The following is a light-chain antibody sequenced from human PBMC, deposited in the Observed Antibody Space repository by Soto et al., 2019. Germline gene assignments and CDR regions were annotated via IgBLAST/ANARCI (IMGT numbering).Light chain of an antibody. V-gene: IGKV3-11*01. Sequence: EIVLTQSPATLSLSPGERATLSCRASENINTYLAWYQQKPGQVPRLLIYDASNRATGIPARFSGSGSGTDFTLTISSLEPEDFAVDYCQQRRNWPMTFGGGTKVEIK. CDR2: DAS. CDR1: ENINTY. CDR3: QQRRNWPMT. J-gene: IGKJ4*01.